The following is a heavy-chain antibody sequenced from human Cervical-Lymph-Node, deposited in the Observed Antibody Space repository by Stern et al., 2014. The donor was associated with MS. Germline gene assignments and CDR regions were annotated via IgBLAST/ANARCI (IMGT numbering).Heavy chain of an antibody. CDR1: GFTFTTYG. J-gene: IGHJ4*02. V-gene: IGHV3-30*18. CDR3: AKDRKTYYYGSGSYYNSYYFDY. CDR2: ILYAGSTK. D-gene: IGHD3-10*01. Sequence: VQLVESGGGVVQPGSSLRLSCVASGFTFTTYGMHWVRQAPGKGLSWVAGILYAGSTKYYADSLKGRFTISRDNSKNTLYLQMSSLRAEDTAVYYCAKDRKTYYYGSGSYYNSYYFDYWGQGTLVTVSS.